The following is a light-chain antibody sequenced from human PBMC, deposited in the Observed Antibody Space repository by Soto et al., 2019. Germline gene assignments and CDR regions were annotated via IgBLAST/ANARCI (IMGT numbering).Light chain of an antibody. CDR2: DAS. Sequence: DIQMTQSPSPLSASVGDRVTITCEASQDISNYLNWYQQKPGKAPKLLIYDASNLETGVPSRFSGSGSGTDFTLTISRLEPGDFAVYYCQQDGDSSWTFGQGTKVDI. V-gene: IGKV1-33*01. CDR1: QDISNY. CDR3: QQDGDSSWT. J-gene: IGKJ1*01.